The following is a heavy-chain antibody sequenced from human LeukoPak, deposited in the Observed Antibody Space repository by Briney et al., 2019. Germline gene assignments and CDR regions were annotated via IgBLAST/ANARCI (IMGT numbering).Heavy chain of an antibody. CDR2: IYSAGST. Sequence: GGSLRLSCVASGFTVSSKYMSWVRQAPGKGLEWVSVIYSAGSTYYADSVKGRFTISRDNSKNTLYLQMNSLRAEDTAVYYCARDCSGSSSDYYYLGYWGQGTRVTVS. V-gene: IGHV3-66*01. CDR1: GFTVSSKY. D-gene: IGHD3-22*01. J-gene: IGHJ4*02. CDR3: ARDCSGSSSDYYYLGY.